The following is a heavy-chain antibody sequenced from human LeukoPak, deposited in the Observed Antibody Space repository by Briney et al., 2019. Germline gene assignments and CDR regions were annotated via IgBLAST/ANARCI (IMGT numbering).Heavy chain of an antibody. Sequence: GGSPRLSCAASGFIFRGCAMHWVRQAAGKGLEWVAVVSSDGNTKYYADSVKGRFIISRDNSKNTLYLQMNSLRAEDTAVYYCAKGKYYYGSGSYYFDYWGQGTLVTVSS. D-gene: IGHD3-10*01. V-gene: IGHV3-30-3*01. CDR2: VSSDGNTK. CDR3: AKGKYYYGSGSYYFDY. J-gene: IGHJ4*02. CDR1: GFIFRGCA.